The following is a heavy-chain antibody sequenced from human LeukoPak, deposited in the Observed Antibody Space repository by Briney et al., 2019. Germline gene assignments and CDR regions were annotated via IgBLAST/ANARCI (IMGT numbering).Heavy chain of an antibody. V-gene: IGHV4-34*01. CDR2: IYYSGST. Sequence: SETLSLTCAVYGGSFSGYYWSWIRQPPGKGLEWIGSIYYSGSTYYNPSLKSRVTISVDTSKNQFSLKLSSVTAADTAVYYCARDWSGDIVVVPGLYYYYYMDVWGKGTTVTVSS. CDR1: GGSFSGYY. CDR3: ARDWSGDIVVVPGLYYYYYMDV. J-gene: IGHJ6*03. D-gene: IGHD2-2*01.